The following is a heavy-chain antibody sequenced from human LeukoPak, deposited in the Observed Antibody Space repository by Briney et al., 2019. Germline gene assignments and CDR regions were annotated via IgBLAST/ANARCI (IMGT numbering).Heavy chain of an antibody. CDR3: AKEDYGSGSFDY. J-gene: IGHJ4*02. Sequence: GRSLRLSCAASGFTFSSYGMHWVRQAPGKGLEWVAVISYDGSNKYYADSVKGRFTISRDNSKNTLYLQMNSLGAEDTAVYYCAKEDYGSGSFDYWGQGTLVTVSS. CDR1: GFTFSSYG. V-gene: IGHV3-30*18. CDR2: ISYDGSNK. D-gene: IGHD3-10*01.